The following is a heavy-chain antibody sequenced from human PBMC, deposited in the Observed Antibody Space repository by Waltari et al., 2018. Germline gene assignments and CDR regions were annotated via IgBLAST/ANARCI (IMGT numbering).Heavy chain of an antibody. CDR1: GFTLSNFW. V-gene: IGHV3-7*01. D-gene: IGHD4-4*01. CDR2: IKQDGSEK. Sequence: HLVESGGGSVQPGGSVRPSCAASGFTLSNFWMRRVRQAPGKGLEWVARIKQDGSEKQYVDSVKGRFTVSRDNAKNSLYLQMNTLGAEDTAVYYCTTLSVTKTSDYWGQGTLVTVSS. J-gene: IGHJ4*02. CDR3: TTLSVTKTSDY.